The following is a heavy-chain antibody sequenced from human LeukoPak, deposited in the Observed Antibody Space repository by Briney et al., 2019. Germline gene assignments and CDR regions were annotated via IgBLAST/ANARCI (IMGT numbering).Heavy chain of an antibody. CDR1: GFTFSSYFW. CDR2: IKSDGSSS. Sequence: PGGSLRLSCAASGFTFSSYFWMHWVRQAPGKGLVWVSRIKSDGSSSTYADSVKGRFTISRDNAKNSLYLQMNTLRAEDTAVYYCVRDLDLGGYSGFEYWGQGTLVTVSS. CDR3: VRDLDLGGYSGFEY. D-gene: IGHD4-23*01. V-gene: IGHV3-74*01. J-gene: IGHJ4*02.